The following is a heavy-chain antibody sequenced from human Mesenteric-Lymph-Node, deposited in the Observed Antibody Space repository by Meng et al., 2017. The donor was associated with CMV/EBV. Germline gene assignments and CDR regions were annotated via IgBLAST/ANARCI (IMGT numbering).Heavy chain of an antibody. CDR3: AREGAYYYGSGSYYDAFDI. CDR2: INPNSGGT. J-gene: IGHJ3*02. D-gene: IGHD3-10*01. V-gene: IGHV1-2*06. Sequence: LTGYCMHWVRQSPGEGLEWMGRINPNSGGTNYAQKFQGRVTMTRDTSISTAYMELSRLRSDDTAVYYCAREGAYYYGSGSYYDAFDIWGQGTMVTVSS. CDR1: LTGYC.